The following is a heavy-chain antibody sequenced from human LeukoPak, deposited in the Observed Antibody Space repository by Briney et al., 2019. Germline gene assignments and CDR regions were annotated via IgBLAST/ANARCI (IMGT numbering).Heavy chain of an antibody. V-gene: IGHV3-30*02. J-gene: IGHJ4*02. CDR2: IRYDGSNK. D-gene: IGHD2-2*01. CDR1: GLTFSSYG. CDR3: ANELGSTSFLGYYFDY. Sequence: GGSLRLSCAASGLTFSSYGMHWVRQAPGKGLEWVAFIRYDGSNKYYADSVKGRFTISRDNSKNTLYLQMNSLRAEDTAVYYCANELGSTSFLGYYFDYWGQGTLVTVSS.